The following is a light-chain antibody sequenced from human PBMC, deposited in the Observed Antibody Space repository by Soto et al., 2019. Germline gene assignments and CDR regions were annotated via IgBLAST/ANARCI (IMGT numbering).Light chain of an antibody. CDR1: QSVSSNY. CDR2: DAS. J-gene: IGKJ3*01. CDR3: QQYGSSPFT. V-gene: IGKV3-20*01. Sequence: EIVLTQSPGTLSLSPGERATLSCRASQSVSSNYLAWYQQKPGQAPRLLIYDASSRATGIPDRFSGRGSGADFTLAISRLEPEDFAVYYCQQYGSSPFTFGPGT.